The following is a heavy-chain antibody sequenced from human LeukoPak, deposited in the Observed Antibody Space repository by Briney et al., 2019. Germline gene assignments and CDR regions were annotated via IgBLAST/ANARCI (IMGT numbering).Heavy chain of an antibody. V-gene: IGHV3-11*01. CDR1: GFTFSDEY. CDR3: ARDGAYSASNI. CDR2: VSNSGSTI. J-gene: IGHJ3*02. Sequence: GGSLRLSCAASGFTFSDEYMSWIRQAPGKGLEWISCVSNSGSTIYYADSVKGRFTISRDNVKNSLYLQMNSLRVEATAVYYCARDGAYSASNIWGQGTMVAVSS. D-gene: IGHD6-13*01.